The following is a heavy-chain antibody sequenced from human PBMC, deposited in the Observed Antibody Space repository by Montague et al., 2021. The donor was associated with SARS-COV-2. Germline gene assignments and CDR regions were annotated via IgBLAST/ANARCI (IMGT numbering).Heavy chain of an antibody. CDR3: ARDRGGSYPLDY. CDR1: GFAFSRYS. CDR2: ISSSSSYI. Sequence: SVILSCAASGFAFSRYSMNCVRQAPVKWLELVSSISSSSSYIYYXDSVKGRFTISRDNAKNSLYLQMNSLRAEDTAVYYCARDRGGSYPLDYWGQGTLVNVSS. D-gene: IGHD1-26*01. J-gene: IGHJ4*02. V-gene: IGHV3-21*01.